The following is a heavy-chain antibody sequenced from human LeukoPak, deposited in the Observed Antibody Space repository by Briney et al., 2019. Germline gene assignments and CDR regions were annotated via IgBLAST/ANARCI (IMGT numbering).Heavy chain of an antibody. CDR1: GGSISSSDYY. D-gene: IGHD1-14*01. Sequence: SETLSLTCSVSGGSISSSDYYWGWIRQPPGNGLEWIGSIYYSGSTYYNPSLKSRVTISVDTPKNQFSLKLSSVTAADTAVYFCARHSQNSYNHRGYLEYWGQGTLVTVSS. CDR2: IYYSGST. J-gene: IGHJ4*02. V-gene: IGHV4-39*01. CDR3: ARHSQNSYNHRGYLEY.